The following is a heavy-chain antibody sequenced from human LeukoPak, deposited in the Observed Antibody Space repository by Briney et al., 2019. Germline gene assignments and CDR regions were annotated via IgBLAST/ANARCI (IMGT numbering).Heavy chain of an antibody. CDR1: GYTFISYS. Sequence: ASVKVSCKDSGYTFISYSLTWVRQAPGQGLEWMGWISPYSSNTNYAENFQDRVTLTTDTSTGTAYMELRSLRSDDTAVYYCARAYYESSAYRHAVYFDYWGQGTLVTVSS. CDR2: ISPYSSNT. CDR3: ARAYYESSAYRHAVYFDY. V-gene: IGHV1-18*01. D-gene: IGHD3-22*01. J-gene: IGHJ4*02.